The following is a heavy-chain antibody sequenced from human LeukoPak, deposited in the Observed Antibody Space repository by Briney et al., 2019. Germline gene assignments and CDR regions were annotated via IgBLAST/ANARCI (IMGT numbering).Heavy chain of an antibody. J-gene: IGHJ1*01. CDR3: ASTQGIAAAGAAEYFQH. CDR1: GFTFDDYG. D-gene: IGHD6-13*01. CDR2: INWNGGST. Sequence: GASLRLSCAASGFTFDDYGMSWVRQAPGKGLEWVSGINWNGGSTGYADSVKGRFTISRDNAKNSLYLQMNSLRAEDTALYYCASTQGIAAAGAAEYFQHWGQGTLVTVSS. V-gene: IGHV3-20*04.